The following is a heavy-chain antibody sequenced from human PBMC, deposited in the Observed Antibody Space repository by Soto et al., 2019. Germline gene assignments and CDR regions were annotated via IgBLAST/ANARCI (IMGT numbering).Heavy chain of an antibody. V-gene: IGHV3-30*03. D-gene: IGHD4-17*01. J-gene: IGHJ4*02. CDR2: ISYDGSNK. CDR1: GFTFSSYG. CDR3: ATLYGGNFDY. Sequence: QVQLVESGGGVVQPGRSLRLSCAASGFTFSSYGMHWVRQAPGKGLEWVAVISYDGSNKYYADSVKGRFTISRDNSKNTLYLQMNSLRAEDTAVYYCATLYGGNFDYWGQGTLVAVSS.